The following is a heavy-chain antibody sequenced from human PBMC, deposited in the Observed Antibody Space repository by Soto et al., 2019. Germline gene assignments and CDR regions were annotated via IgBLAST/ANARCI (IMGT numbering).Heavy chain of an antibody. CDR1: GDSVSSNSAA. J-gene: IGHJ6*02. Sequence: SQTLSLTCAISGDSVSSNSAAWNWTRQSPSRGLEWLGRTYYRSKWYNDYAVSVKSRITINPDTSKNQFSLQLNSVTPEDTAVYYCARRGIVATIRSYYYGMDVWGQGTTVTVSS. CDR3: ARRGIVATIRSYYYGMDV. D-gene: IGHD5-12*01. V-gene: IGHV6-1*01. CDR2: TYYRSKWYN.